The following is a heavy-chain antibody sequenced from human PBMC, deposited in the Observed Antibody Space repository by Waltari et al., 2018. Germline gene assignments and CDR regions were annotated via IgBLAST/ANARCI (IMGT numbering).Heavy chain of an antibody. CDR2: INPNSGGT. D-gene: IGHD3-10*01. V-gene: IGHV1-2*02. Sequence: QVQLVQSGAEVKKPGASVKVSCKASGYTFTSYDINWVRQAPGQGLEWMGWINPNSGGTNYAQKFQGRVTMTRDTSISTAYMELSRLRSDDTAVYYCARGWDQSGSDAFDIWGQGTMVTVSS. J-gene: IGHJ3*02. CDR1: GYTFTSYD. CDR3: ARGWDQSGSDAFDI.